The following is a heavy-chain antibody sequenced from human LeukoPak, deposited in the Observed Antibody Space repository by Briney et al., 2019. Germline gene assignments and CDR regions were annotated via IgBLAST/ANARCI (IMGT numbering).Heavy chain of an antibody. V-gene: IGHV1-18*01. J-gene: IGHJ4*02. CDR1: GYTFTSYG. CDR3: AREDSSGCYEPPFDY. CDR2: ISAYNGNT. D-gene: IGHD3-22*01. Sequence: ASVKVSCKASGYTFTSYGISWVRQAPGRGLEWMGWISAYNGNTNYAQKLQGRVTMTTDTSTSTAYMELRSLRSDDTAVYYCAREDSSGCYEPPFDYWGQGTLVTVSS.